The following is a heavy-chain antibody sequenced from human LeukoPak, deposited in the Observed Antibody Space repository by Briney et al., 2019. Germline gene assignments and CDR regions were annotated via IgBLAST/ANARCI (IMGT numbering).Heavy chain of an antibody. CDR2: IYYSGST. CDR3: ARWYSFGSGSYVDY. D-gene: IGHD3-10*01. Sequence: SETLSLTCTVSGGSVSSGSYYWSWIRQPPGKGLEWIGYIYYSGSTNYNPSLKSRVTISVDTSKNQFSLKLSSVTAADTAVYYCARWYSFGSGSYVDYWGQGALVTVSS. CDR1: GGSVSSGSYY. V-gene: IGHV4-61*01. J-gene: IGHJ4*02.